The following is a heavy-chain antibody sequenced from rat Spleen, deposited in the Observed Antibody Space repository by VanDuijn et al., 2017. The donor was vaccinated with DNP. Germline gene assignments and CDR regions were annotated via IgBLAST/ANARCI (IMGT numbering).Heavy chain of an antibody. Sequence: EVQLVESGGGLVQPGRSLKLSCAASGFTFSDYNMAWVRQAPKKGLEWVGIIIYEGSRTYYRDSVKGRFTISRDNAKSTLYLQMDSLRSEDMATYYCVRWNSGHFDYWGQGVMVTVSS. CDR1: GFTFSDYN. CDR3: VRWNSGHFDY. CDR2: IIYEGSRT. V-gene: IGHV5S10*01. J-gene: IGHJ2*01. D-gene: IGHD4-3*01.